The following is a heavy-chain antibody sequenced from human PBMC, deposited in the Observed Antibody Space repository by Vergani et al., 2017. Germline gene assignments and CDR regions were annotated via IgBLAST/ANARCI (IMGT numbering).Heavy chain of an antibody. J-gene: IGHJ4*02. CDR1: GFTFSSYA. Sequence: EVQLVESGGGLVQPGGSLRLSCSASGFTFSSYAMHWVRQAPGKGLEYVSAISSNGGSTYYADSVKGRFTISRDNSKNTLYLQMSSLRAEDTAVYYCARVGWFGEPNYFDYWGQGTLVTVSS. D-gene: IGHD3-10*01. V-gene: IGHV3-64D*06. CDR2: ISSNGGST. CDR3: ARVGWFGEPNYFDY.